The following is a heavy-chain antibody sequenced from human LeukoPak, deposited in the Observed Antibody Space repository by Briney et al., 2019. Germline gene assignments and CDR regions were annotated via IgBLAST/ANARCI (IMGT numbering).Heavy chain of an antibody. Sequence: GGSLRLSCAASGFACSSYWMSWVRQAPGKGLEWVANIKQDGSEKYYVDSVKGRFTISRDNAKNSLYLQMDSLRAEDTAVYYCARVSSSWYPFDYWGQGTLVTVSS. CDR2: IKQDGSEK. V-gene: IGHV3-7*01. J-gene: IGHJ4*02. CDR1: GFACSSYW. CDR3: ARVSSSWYPFDY. D-gene: IGHD6-13*01.